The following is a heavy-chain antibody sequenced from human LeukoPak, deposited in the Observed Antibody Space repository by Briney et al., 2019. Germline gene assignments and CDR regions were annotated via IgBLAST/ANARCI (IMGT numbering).Heavy chain of an antibody. CDR2: ISYDGSNK. Sequence: GGSLRLSCVASGFTFGKYWMSWVRQAPGKGLEWVAVISYDGSNKYYADSVKGRFTISRDNSKNTLYLQMNSLRAEDTAVYYCAKDPYDSSGYFGPNYWGQGTLVTVSS. J-gene: IGHJ4*02. CDR1: GFTFGKYW. V-gene: IGHV3-30*18. D-gene: IGHD3-22*01. CDR3: AKDPYDSSGYFGPNY.